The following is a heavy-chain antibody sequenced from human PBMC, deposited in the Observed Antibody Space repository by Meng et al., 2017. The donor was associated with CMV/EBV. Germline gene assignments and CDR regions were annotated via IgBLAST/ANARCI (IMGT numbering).Heavy chain of an antibody. CDR2: IYHSGST. V-gene: IGHV4-38-2*02. D-gene: IGHD2-15*01. J-gene: IGHJ4*02. CDR3: ARGAIYCSGGSCYSGKSDY. Sequence: SETLSLTCTVSGYSISSGYYWGWIRQPPGKGREWIGSIYHSGSTYYNPSLKSRVTISVDTSKNQFSLKLSSVTAADTAVYYCARGAIYCSGGSCYSGKSDYWGQGTLVTVSS. CDR1: GYSISSGYY.